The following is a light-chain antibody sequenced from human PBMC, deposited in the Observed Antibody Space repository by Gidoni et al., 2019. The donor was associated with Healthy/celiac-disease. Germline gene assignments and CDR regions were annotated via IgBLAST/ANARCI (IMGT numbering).Light chain of an antibody. J-gene: IGLJ7*01. CDR1: SGSIASHY. CDR3: QSYDSINHHAV. Sequence: FMLTQPHSVSESQGKTVTIPCTHSSGSIASHYVQWYPQRQGSAPITVIYEDNQRPSGVPDRFSGSIDSSSNSASLTIAGLKTEDEADYYCQSYDSINHHAVFGGGTQLTVL. CDR2: EDN. V-gene: IGLV6-57*04.